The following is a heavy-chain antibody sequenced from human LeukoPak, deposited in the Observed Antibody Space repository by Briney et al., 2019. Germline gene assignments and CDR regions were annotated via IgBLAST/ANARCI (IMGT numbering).Heavy chain of an antibody. CDR1: GFTFSRYW. CDR3: ARGYELWFGEEFNDY. V-gene: IGHV3-7*01. J-gene: IGHJ4*02. CDR2: IKQEGREK. D-gene: IGHD3-10*01. Sequence: PGGSLRLSCAASGFTFSRYWMSWVGQAPGKGREGVAHIKQEGREKYYVDSVKGGLTISRDKEKKSLYLQMNSLRAEDTAVYYCARGYELWFGEEFNDYWGQGTLVTVSS.